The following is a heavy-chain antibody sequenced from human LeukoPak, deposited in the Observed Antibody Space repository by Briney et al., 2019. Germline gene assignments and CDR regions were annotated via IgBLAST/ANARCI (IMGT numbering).Heavy chain of an antibody. CDR2: ISYDGSNK. CDR3: ARDMLALDIVVVPAAMVGSNWFDP. D-gene: IGHD2-2*03. Sequence: RGSLRLSCAASGFTFSDYYMSWIRQAPGKGLEWVAVISYDGSNKYYADSVKGRFTISRDNSKNTLYLQMNSLRAEDTAVYYCARDMLALDIVVVPAAMVGSNWFDPWGQGTLVTVSS. V-gene: IGHV3-30*03. J-gene: IGHJ5*02. CDR1: GFTFSDYY.